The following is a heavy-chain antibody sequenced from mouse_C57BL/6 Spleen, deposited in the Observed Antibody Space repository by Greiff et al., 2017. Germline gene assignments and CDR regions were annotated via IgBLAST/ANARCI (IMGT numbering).Heavy chain of an antibody. Sequence: VQLQQSGAELVRPGSSVKLSCTASGFTFTSYSMHWVKQRPIQGLEWIGNIDPSDSETHYNQKFKDKATFTIDKSSSTAYMQLSSLTSEDAAVYYCARDYYGSRGFAYWGQGTLVTVSA. CDR2: IDPSDSET. CDR3: ARDYYGSRGFAY. J-gene: IGHJ3*01. D-gene: IGHD1-1*01. V-gene: IGHV1-52*01. CDR1: GFTFTSYS.